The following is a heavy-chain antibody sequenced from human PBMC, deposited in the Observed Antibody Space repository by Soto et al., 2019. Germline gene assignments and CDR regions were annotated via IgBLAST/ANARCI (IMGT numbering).Heavy chain of an antibody. Sequence: GGSLRLSFAASGFTFSSYAMSWVRQAPGKGLEWVSAISCSGGSTYYAYSVKVRFTISIDNSNNTLYLQMNSLRAEDTAVYYCARGREHIAASLEDWFDXWGQVTRFTVSX. D-gene: IGHD6-6*01. V-gene: IGHV3-23*01. CDR2: ISCSGGST. CDR3: ARGREHIAASLEDWFDX. CDR1: GFTFSSYA. J-gene: IGHJ5*02.